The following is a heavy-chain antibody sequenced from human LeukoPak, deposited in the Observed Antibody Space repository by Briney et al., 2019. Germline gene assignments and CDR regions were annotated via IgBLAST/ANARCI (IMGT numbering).Heavy chain of an antibody. J-gene: IGHJ2*01. CDR2: IYYSGST. CDR3: ARTYGSSGLGYFDL. D-gene: IGHD6-13*01. CDR1: GGSISSYY. Sequence: PSETLSLTCTVSGGSISSYYWSWIRQPPGKGLEWIGYIYYSGSTNYSPSLKSRLTISVDTSKNQFSLKLSSVTAAVTAVYYCARTYGSSGLGYFDLWGRGTLVTVPS. V-gene: IGHV4-59*01.